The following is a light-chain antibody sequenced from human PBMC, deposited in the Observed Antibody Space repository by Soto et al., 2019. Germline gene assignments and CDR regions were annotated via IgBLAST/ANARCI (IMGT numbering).Light chain of an antibody. V-gene: IGKV3-20*01. Sequence: DIVWTQSPGTLSLSPGESATLSCRVSQSLSSNYLAWYQQKPGLPPRLLVYGASRRATDIPERFAGSGSGADFTLTISSLEPEDFAVYYCQHYGASPQTFGQGTKVDIK. CDR1: QSLSSNY. J-gene: IGKJ1*01. CDR2: GAS. CDR3: QHYGASPQT.